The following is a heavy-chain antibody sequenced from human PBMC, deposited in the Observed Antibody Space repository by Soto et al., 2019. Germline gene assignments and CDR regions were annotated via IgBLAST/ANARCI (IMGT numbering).Heavy chain of an antibody. CDR1: GFTFSSYA. CDR2: ISGSGGST. D-gene: IGHD5-12*01. Sequence: GGSLRLSCAASGFTFSSYAMSWVRQAPGKGLEWVSAISGSGGSTYYADSVKGRFTISRDNSKNTLYLQMNSLRSEDTAVYYCAGVSGYGGIDYWGQGTLVTVSS. CDR3: AGVSGYGGIDY. J-gene: IGHJ4*02. V-gene: IGHV3-23*01.